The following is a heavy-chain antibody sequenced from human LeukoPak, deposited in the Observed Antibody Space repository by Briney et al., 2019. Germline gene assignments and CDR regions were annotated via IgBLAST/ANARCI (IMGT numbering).Heavy chain of an antibody. J-gene: IGHJ4*02. CDR2: TYYSGST. CDR1: GGSISSYY. CDR3: ARSHWLSQLDY. V-gene: IGHV4-59*08. D-gene: IGHD3-9*01. Sequence: SETLSLTCTVSGGSISSYYWSWIRQPPGKGLEWIGYTYYSGSTNYNPSLKSRVTISVDTSKNQFSLKLSSVTAADTAVYYCARSHWLSQLDYWGQGTLVTVSS.